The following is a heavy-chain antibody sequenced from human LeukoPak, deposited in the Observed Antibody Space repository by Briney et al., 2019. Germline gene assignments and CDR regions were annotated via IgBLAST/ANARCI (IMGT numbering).Heavy chain of an antibody. CDR1: GGSFSGYY. V-gene: IGHV4-34*01. Sequence: PSETLSLTCAVYGGSFSGYYWSWIRQPPGKGLEWIGEINHSGSTNYNPSLKSRVTTSVDTSKNQFSLKLSSVTAADTAVYYCARGGGPTMITFGGVIFDYWGQGTLVTVSS. D-gene: IGHD3-16*01. CDR3: ARGGGPTMITFGGVIFDY. J-gene: IGHJ4*02. CDR2: INHSGST.